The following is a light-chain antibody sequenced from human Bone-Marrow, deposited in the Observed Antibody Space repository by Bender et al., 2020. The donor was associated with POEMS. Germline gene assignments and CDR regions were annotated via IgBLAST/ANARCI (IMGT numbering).Light chain of an antibody. Sequence: QSALTQPASVSGAPGQSITISCTATTSDFEFNNLVSWYQQHPGNAPKLMIYEVNKRPSGVSDRFSGSKSGNTASLTISGLHREDEADYYCSSYAGSYTLVVFGGGTTLTVL. CDR2: EVN. J-gene: IGLJ2*01. CDR1: TSDFEFNNL. CDR3: SSYAGSYTLVV. V-gene: IGLV2-23*02.